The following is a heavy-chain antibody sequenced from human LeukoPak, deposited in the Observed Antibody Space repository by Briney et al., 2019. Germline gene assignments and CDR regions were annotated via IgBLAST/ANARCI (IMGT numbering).Heavy chain of an antibody. J-gene: IGHJ4*02. D-gene: IGHD3-10*01. Sequence: PGGSLRLSSAASGFTFSSYWMSWVRQAPGKGLEWVSYISSSGSTIYYADSVKGRFTISRDNAKNSLYLQMNSLRAEDTAVYYCARVPGYYGSGSYHLGSDYWGQGTLVTVSS. V-gene: IGHV3-48*04. CDR1: GFTFSSYW. CDR3: ARVPGYYGSGSYHLGSDY. CDR2: ISSSGSTI.